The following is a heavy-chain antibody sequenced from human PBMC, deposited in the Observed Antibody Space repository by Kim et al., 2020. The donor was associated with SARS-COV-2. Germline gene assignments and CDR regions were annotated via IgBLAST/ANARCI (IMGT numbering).Heavy chain of an antibody. CDR2: INHSGST. CDR3: ARGPPGSTWYCSGGSCYSFDY. Sequence: SETLSLTCAVYGGSFSGYYWSWIRQPPGKGLEWIGEINHSGSTNYNPSLKSRVTISVDTSKNQFSLKLSSVTAADTAVHYCARGPPGSTWYCSGGSCYSFDYWGQGTLVTVSS. D-gene: IGHD2-15*01. J-gene: IGHJ4*02. CDR1: GGSFSGYY. V-gene: IGHV4-34*01.